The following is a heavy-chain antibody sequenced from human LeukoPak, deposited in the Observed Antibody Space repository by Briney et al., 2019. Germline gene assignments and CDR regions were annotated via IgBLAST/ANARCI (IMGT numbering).Heavy chain of an antibody. CDR1: GFTFSGYG. CDR2: IWNDGNKQ. J-gene: IGHJ4*02. D-gene: IGHD6-19*01. Sequence: PEGSLRLSCAASGFTFSGYGMHWVRQAPGKGLEWVAVIWNDGNKQYYADSVKGRFTISRDNSKNTLFLQMNTLRAEDTAIYYCARAIYDGAWYGFDYWGQGTLVTVPS. V-gene: IGHV3-33*01. CDR3: ARAIYDGAWYGFDY.